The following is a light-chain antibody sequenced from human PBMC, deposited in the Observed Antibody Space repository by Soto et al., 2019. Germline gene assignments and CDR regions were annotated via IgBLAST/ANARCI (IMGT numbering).Light chain of an antibody. J-gene: IGKJ3*01. CDR2: AAS. CDR1: QTIIRN. V-gene: IGKV1-39*01. CDR3: QQSYSTLFT. Sequence: DIQMTQSPSSLSASVGDRVTITCRASQTIIRNLNWYQQKPGRAPNLLIYAASNLQSGVPSRFSGSGSGTEFALTISSLQPEDFATYYCQQSYSTLFTFGPGTKVEIK.